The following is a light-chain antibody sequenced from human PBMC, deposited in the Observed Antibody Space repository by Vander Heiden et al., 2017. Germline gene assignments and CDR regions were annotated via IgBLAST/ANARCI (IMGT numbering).Light chain of an antibody. CDR1: QSVLSSFNSKNH. J-gene: IGKJ1*01. Sequence: DIVLTQSPDSLAVSLGERATINCKSSQSVLSSFNSKNHLAWFRQKPRQPPELLIYWASTRESGVPDRFSGSGSGTDFTFTISNMQAEDVAVYYCEQHSTKTFGQGTKVEIK. CDR2: WAS. V-gene: IGKV4-1*01. CDR3: EQHSTKT.